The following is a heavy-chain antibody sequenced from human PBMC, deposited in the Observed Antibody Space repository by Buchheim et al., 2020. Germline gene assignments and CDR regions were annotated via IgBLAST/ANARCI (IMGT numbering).Heavy chain of an antibody. J-gene: IGHJ6*02. V-gene: IGHV3-74*01. Sequence: EERLVESGGGLGQPGGSLRLSCAASGFTFSSDWMHWVRQAPGKGLVWVSRINPDGSDTTYADSVKGRFTISRDNGRNKLYLQMNSLRGEDTAIYYCTRSANFFRGMDVWGQGTT. CDR2: INPDGSDT. CDR3: TRSANFFRGMDV. D-gene: IGHD2-15*01. CDR1: GFTFSSDW.